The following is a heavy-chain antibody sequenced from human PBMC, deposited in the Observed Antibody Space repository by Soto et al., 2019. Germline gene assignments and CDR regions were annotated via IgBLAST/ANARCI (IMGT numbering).Heavy chain of an antibody. D-gene: IGHD2-2*02. Sequence: QVQLVESGGGVVQPGRSLRLSCAASGFTFSSYAMHWVHQAPGKGLEWVAVISYDGSNKYYADSVKGRFTISRDNSKNTLYLQMNSLRAEDTAVYYCARRSGYCSSTSCYTWGSFDYWGQGTLVTVSS. CDR2: ISYDGSNK. CDR1: GFTFSSYA. CDR3: ARRSGYCSSTSCYTWGSFDY. V-gene: IGHV3-30-3*01. J-gene: IGHJ4*02.